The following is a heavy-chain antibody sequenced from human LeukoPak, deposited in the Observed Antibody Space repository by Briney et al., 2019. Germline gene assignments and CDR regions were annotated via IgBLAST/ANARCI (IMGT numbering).Heavy chain of an antibody. CDR1: GGTFSSYA. D-gene: IGHD2-2*01. V-gene: IGHV1-69*01. CDR2: IIPIFGTA. CDR3: AREGSSTSHNWFDP. J-gene: IGHJ5*02. Sequence: EASVKVSCKASGGTFSSYAISWVRQAPGQGLEWMGGIIPIFGTANYAQKFQGRVTITADESTSTAYMELSSLRSEDTAVYYCAREGSSTSHNWFDPWGQGTLVTVPS.